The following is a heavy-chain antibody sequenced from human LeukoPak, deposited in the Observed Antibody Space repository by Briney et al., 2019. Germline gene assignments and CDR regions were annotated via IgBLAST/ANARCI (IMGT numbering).Heavy chain of an antibody. CDR2: IYYSRST. V-gene: IGHV4-59*01. D-gene: IGHD3-22*01. Sequence: SETLSLTCTASGVTISSYNMSWIRQPPGKGLEWIGNIYYSRSTKYNPSLKRRVTISVDTSKNQFSLKMSSVAAADAVVYYWTRGSIDYYYMDVWGKGTMVTISS. CDR3: TRGSIDYYYMDV. CDR1: GVTISSYN. J-gene: IGHJ6*03.